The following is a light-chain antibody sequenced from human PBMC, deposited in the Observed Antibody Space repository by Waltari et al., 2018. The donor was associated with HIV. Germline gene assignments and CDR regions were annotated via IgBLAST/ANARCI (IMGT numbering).Light chain of an antibody. CDR1: SNDVGSYNF. J-gene: IGLJ3*02. Sequence: QSALTQPASVSGSPGQSITIPCTGTSNDVGSYNFVSWYQQHPGKAPKLIMYEVTNRPSGVSNRFSGSKSGNTASLTISGLQLEDEAEYHCCSYAGGTDWVFGGGTKLTVL. V-gene: IGLV2-23*02. CDR3: CSYAGGTDWV. CDR2: EVT.